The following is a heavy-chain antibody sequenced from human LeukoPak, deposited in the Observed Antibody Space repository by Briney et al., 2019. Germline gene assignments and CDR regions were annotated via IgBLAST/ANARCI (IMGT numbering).Heavy chain of an antibody. Sequence: NPGGSLRLSCAASGFTFSNAWMSWVRQAPGKGLEWVGRIKSKTDGGTTDYAAPVKGRFTISRDDSKSIAYLQMNSLQIDDTAVYYCTRTPPDAGWFDPWGQGTLVTVSS. CDR1: GFTFSNAW. CDR3: TRTPPDAGWFDP. D-gene: IGHD4-23*01. V-gene: IGHV3-15*01. J-gene: IGHJ5*02. CDR2: IKSKTDGGTT.